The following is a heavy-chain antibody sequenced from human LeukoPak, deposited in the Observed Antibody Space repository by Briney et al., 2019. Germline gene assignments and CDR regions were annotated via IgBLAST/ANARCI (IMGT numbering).Heavy chain of an antibody. J-gene: IGHJ4*02. D-gene: IGHD6-13*01. CDR2: IYYSGST. CDR1: GGSISSYY. V-gene: IGHV4-59*01. Sequence: SETLSLTCTVSGGSISSYYWSWIRQPPGKGLEWIGYIYYSGSTNYNPSLKSRVTISVDTSKNQFSLKLSSVTATDAAVYYCARRVHSSSWSSYFDYWGQETLVTVSS. CDR3: ARRVHSSSWSSYFDY.